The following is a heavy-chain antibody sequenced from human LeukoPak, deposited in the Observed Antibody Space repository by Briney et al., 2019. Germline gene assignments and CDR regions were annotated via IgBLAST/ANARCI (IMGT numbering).Heavy chain of an antibody. Sequence: SETLSLTCTVSGGSISSSSYYWGWIRQPPGEGLEWIGSIYYSGSTYYNPSLKSRVTISVDTSKNQFSLKLSSVTAADTAVYYCLAYCGGDCYAFYYYYYMDVWGKGTTVTVSS. D-gene: IGHD2-21*01. J-gene: IGHJ6*03. CDR3: LAYCGGDCYAFYYYYYMDV. CDR1: GGSISSSSYY. CDR2: IYYSGST. V-gene: IGHV4-39*01.